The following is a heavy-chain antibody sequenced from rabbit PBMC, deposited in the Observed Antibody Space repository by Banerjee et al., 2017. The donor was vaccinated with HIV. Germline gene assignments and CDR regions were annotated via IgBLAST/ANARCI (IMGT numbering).Heavy chain of an antibody. D-gene: IGHD3-3*01. J-gene: IGHJ4*01. CDR2: IYAGSSVST. CDR1: GFSFSSSYW. V-gene: IGHV1S40*01. Sequence: QSLEESGGDLVKPGASLTLTCTASGFSFSSSYWMCWVRQAPGKGLEWIACIYAGSSVSTYYASWAKGRFTISKTSSTTVTLQMTSLTAADTATYFCARGLVAGVLDLWGQGTLVTVS. CDR3: ARGLVAGVLDL.